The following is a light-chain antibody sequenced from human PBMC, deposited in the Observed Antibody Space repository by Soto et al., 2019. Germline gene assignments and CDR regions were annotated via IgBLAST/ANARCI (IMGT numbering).Light chain of an antibody. J-gene: IGKJ2*01. V-gene: IGKV3-15*01. CDR2: GAS. Sequence: EIVMTQSPATLSVSPGERATLSCRASQSVSSNLAWYQQKPGQAPRLLIYGASTRATGIPARFSGSGSETEFTLTISSLQSEDFAVYYCQQYNYWPPYTFGQGTKVDIK. CDR1: QSVSSN. CDR3: QQYNYWPPYT.